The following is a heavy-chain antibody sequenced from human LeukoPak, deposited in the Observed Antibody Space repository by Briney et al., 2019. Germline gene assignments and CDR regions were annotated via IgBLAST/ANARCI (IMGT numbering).Heavy chain of an antibody. CDR3: ARAFRDFGEI. CDR1: GGSISTGREY. D-gene: IGHD3-16*01. CDR2: IYYSGST. J-gene: IGHJ3*02. V-gene: IGHV4-30-4*01. Sequence: SETLSLTCTVSGGSISTGREYWSWVRQPPGKGLEWIGYIYYSGSTYYNPSLKSRVTISVDTSKNQFSLKLTSVTAADTAVYYCARAFRDFGEIWGQGTMVTVSS.